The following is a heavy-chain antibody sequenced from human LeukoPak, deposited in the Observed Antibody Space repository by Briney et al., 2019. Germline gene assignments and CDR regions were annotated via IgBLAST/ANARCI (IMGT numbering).Heavy chain of an antibody. CDR2: ISGSGGST. Sequence: GGSLRLSXAASGFTFSSYAMSWIRQAPGKGLEWVSAISGSGGSTYYADSVKGRLTISRDNSKNTLYLQMNSLRAEDTAVYYCAKDYRPYYYDSSGYYYAEYFQHWGQGTLVTVSS. V-gene: IGHV3-23*01. D-gene: IGHD3-22*01. CDR3: AKDYRPYYYDSSGYYYAEYFQH. CDR1: GFTFSSYA. J-gene: IGHJ1*01.